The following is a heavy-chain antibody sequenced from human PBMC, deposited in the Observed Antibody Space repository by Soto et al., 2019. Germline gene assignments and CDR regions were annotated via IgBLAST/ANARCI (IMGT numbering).Heavy chain of an antibody. V-gene: IGHV3-48*03. J-gene: IGHJ4*02. Sequence: EVQLVESGGGFVQPGGSLRLSCAASGFTFRNYEMNWVRKAPGKGLEWVSYISSSGITTYYADFAAGLFTISRDNAKESLYLHLNSLRVEDTAVYYCARYGTRADWWGLGTQVTVSS. CDR3: ARYGTRADW. D-gene: IGHD1-1*01. CDR1: GFTFRNYE. CDR2: ISSSGITT.